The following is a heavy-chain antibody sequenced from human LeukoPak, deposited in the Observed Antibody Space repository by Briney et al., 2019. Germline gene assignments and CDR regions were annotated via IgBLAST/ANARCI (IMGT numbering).Heavy chain of an antibody. J-gene: IGHJ4*02. CDR1: GFTFSSYS. CDR2: ISGSAATT. Sequence: SGGSLRLSCAASGFTFSSYSMNWVRQAPGKGLEWVSAISGSAATTFYADSVRGRFTISRDTSRNTLYLQMNSLRVEDTAVYYCAEGRGDYYFDSWGQGTLVTVSS. V-gene: IGHV3-23*01. CDR3: AEGRGDYYFDS. D-gene: IGHD3-10*01.